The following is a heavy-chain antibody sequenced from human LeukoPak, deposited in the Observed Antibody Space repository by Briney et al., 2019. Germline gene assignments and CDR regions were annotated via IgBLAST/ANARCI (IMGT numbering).Heavy chain of an antibody. CDR2: INHSGST. CDR3: ARGSTVLRYFDWSPKYYFDY. V-gene: IGHV4-34*01. Sequence: PSETLSLTCAVYGGSFSGYYWSWIRQPPGKGLEWIGEINHSGSTNYNPSLKSRVTISVDTSKNQFPLKLSSVTAADTAVYYCARGSTVLRYFDWSPKYYFDYWGQGTLVTVSS. D-gene: IGHD3-9*01. CDR1: GGSFSGYY. J-gene: IGHJ4*02.